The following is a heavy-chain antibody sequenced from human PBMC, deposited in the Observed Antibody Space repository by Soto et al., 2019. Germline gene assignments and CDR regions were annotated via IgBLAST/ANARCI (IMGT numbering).Heavy chain of an antibody. CDR1: GGSISSSSYY. CDR3: ARLGRGGGLPLDY. D-gene: IGHD3-16*01. V-gene: IGHV4-39*01. J-gene: IGHJ4*02. Sequence: QLQLQESGPGLVKPSETLSLTCTVSGGSISSSSYYWGWIRQPPGKGLEWIGSIYYSGSTYYNPSLKSRGHIPVETSKNQFPLKRSSVAAADTAVYYCARLGRGGGLPLDYWGQGTLVTVSS. CDR2: IYYSGST.